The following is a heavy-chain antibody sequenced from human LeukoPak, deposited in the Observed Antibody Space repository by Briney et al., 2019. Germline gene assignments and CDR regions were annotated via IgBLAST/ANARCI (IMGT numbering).Heavy chain of an antibody. Sequence: RSGGSLRLSCAASGFTFSSYSMNWVRQAPGKGLEWVSGISGSGGSTYDADSVKGRFTISRDNSKNTLYLQMNSLRDDDTAVYYCAKISRNLLSSSPWYFDLWGRGTLITVSS. D-gene: IGHD6-6*01. J-gene: IGHJ2*01. CDR2: ISGSGGST. CDR3: AKISRNLLSSSPWYFDL. CDR1: GFTFSSYS. V-gene: IGHV3-23*01.